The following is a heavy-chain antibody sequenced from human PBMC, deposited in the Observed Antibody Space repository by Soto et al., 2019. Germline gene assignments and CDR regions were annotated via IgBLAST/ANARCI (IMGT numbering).Heavy chain of an antibody. Sequence: WASVKVSCKTSGYTFTSYGISWVRQAPGQGLEWMGWIRTYNGNTNYGQKFQGRVTMTRDTSTSTAHMELRGLTSDDTAVYYCVIDMGEWPWGQGTLVTVSS. CDR3: VIDMGEWP. D-gene: IGHD3-16*01. CDR1: GYTFTSYG. CDR2: IRTYNGNT. J-gene: IGHJ5*02. V-gene: IGHV1-18*04.